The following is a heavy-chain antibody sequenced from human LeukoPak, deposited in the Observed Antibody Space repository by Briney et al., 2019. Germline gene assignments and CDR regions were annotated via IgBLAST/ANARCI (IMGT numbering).Heavy chain of an antibody. CDR2: MNPNSGNT. CDR3: AKDSTNWRSYLDY. J-gene: IGHJ4*02. V-gene: IGHV1-8*01. Sequence: GASVKVSCKASGYTFTSYDINWVRQATGQGLEWMGWMNPNSGNTGYAQKFQGRVTMTRNTSISTAYMELRSLRAEDTAIYYCAKDSTNWRSYLDYWGQGALVTVSS. D-gene: IGHD2-2*01. CDR1: GYTFTSYD.